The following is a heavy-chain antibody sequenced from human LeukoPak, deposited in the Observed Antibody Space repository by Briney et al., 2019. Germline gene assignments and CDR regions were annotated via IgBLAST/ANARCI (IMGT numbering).Heavy chain of an antibody. CDR3: AVGYHDYGDSWGPDAFDI. CDR2: INPNSGGT. D-gene: IGHD4-17*01. V-gene: IGHV1-2*06. CDR1: GGTFSSYA. Sequence: GSSVKVSCKASGGTFSSYAISWVRQAPGQGLEWMGRINPNSGGTNYAQKFQGRVTMTRDTSISTAYMELSRLRSDDTAVYYCAVGYHDYGDSWGPDAFDIWGQGTMVTVSS. J-gene: IGHJ3*02.